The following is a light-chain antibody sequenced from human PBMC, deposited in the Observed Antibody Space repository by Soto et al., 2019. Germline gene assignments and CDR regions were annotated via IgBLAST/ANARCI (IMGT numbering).Light chain of an antibody. V-gene: IGLV3-21*02. Sequence: SYELTQPPSVSVAPGQTATITCGGDNIGTKSVHWYQQKPGQAPVLVVYDDSDRPSGIPDRFSGSNSGNTATLTISRVEAGDEADYYCQVWDTSSNHRVFGGGTQLTVL. CDR2: DDS. J-gene: IGLJ3*02. CDR3: QVWDTSSNHRV. CDR1: NIGTKS.